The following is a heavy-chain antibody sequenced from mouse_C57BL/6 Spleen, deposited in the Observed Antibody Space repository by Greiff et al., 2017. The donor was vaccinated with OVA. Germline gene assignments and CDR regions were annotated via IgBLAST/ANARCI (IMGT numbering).Heavy chain of an antibody. Sequence: EVMLVESGGGLVKPGGSLKLSCAASGFTFSDYGMHWVRQAPEKGLEWVAYISSGSSTIYYADTVKGRFTISRDNAKNTLFLQMTSLRSEDTAMYYCARREDYDGFAYWGQGTLVTVSA. CDR2: ISSGSSTI. CDR3: ARREDYDGFAY. CDR1: GFTFSDYG. V-gene: IGHV5-17*01. J-gene: IGHJ3*01. D-gene: IGHD2-4*01.